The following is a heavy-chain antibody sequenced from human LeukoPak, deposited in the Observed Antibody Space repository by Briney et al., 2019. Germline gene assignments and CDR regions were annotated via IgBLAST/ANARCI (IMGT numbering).Heavy chain of an antibody. J-gene: IGHJ4*02. D-gene: IGHD6-19*01. CDR1: GFTFSSYA. CDR2: ISYDGSNK. CDR3: ARDRGSSGWYADY. Sequence: PGRSLRLSCAASGFTFSSYAMHWVRQAPGKGLEWVAVISYDGSNKYYADSVKGRFTISRDNSKNTLYLQMNSLRAEDTAVYYCARDRGSSGWYADYWGQGTLVTVSS. V-gene: IGHV3-30*04.